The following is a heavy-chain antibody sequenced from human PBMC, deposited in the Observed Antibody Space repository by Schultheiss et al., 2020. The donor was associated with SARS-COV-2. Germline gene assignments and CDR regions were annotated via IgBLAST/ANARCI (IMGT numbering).Heavy chain of an antibody. J-gene: IGHJ3*02. CDR2: INPNSGGT. CDR1: GYTFTGYY. V-gene: IGHV1-2*02. Sequence: ASVKVSCKASGYTFTGYYMHWVRQAPGQGLEWMGWINPNSGGTNYAQKFQGRVTMTRDTSISTAYMELSRLRSDDTAVYYCARDACSGGSCYYAQDAFDIWGQGTMVTVSS. CDR3: ARDACSGGSCYYAQDAFDI. D-gene: IGHD2-15*01.